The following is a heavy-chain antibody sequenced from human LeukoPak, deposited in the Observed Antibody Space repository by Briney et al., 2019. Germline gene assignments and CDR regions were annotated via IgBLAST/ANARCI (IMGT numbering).Heavy chain of an antibody. V-gene: IGHV4-39*07. CDR2: IYYSGST. CDR1: GGSISSNSYY. Sequence: SETLSLTCTVSGGSISSNSYYWGWIRQPPGKGLEWIGSIYYSGSTNYNPSLKSRVTISVDTSKNQFSLKLSSVTAADTAVYYCARYGMVRGVIIPRPRGAFDIWGQGTMVTVSS. J-gene: IGHJ3*02. CDR3: ARYGMVRGVIIPRPRGAFDI. D-gene: IGHD3-10*01.